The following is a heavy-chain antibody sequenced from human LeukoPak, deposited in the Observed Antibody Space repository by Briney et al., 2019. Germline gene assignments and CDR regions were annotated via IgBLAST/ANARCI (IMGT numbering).Heavy chain of an antibody. CDR1: GGSIRSSSYY. V-gene: IGHV4-39*01. J-gene: IGHJ3*02. CDR3: ARQYASGSYNI. Sequence: PSETLSLTCTVSGGSIRSSSYYWGWIRQPPGKGLEWIANIYYSGRPYYNPSLKSRVTISVDTSKNQFSLKLSSVTAADTAVYYCARQYASGSYNIWGQGTTITVSS. CDR2: IYYSGRP. D-gene: IGHD3-10*01.